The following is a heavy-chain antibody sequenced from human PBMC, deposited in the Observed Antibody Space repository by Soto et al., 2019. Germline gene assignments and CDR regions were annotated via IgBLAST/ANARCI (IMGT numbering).Heavy chain of an antibody. Sequence: SETLSLTCSFSCGSIITVGHYWTWIRQPPGKGLEWIGSIYHTGSTYYSKSLRSRLTMSVDTSKSQFSLRLSSVTAADTAVYYCARATGTLRSRNCDYWGQGSLVTVSS. D-gene: IGHD1-1*01. CDR1: CGSIITVGHY. J-gene: IGHJ4*02. V-gene: IGHV4-31*03. CDR3: ARATGTLRSRNCDY. CDR2: IYHTGST.